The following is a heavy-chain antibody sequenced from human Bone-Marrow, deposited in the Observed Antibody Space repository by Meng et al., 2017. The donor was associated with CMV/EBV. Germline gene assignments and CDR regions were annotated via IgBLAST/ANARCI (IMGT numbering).Heavy chain of an antibody. J-gene: IGHJ6*02. CDR3: AKDQATGPPYFHYGMDV. V-gene: IGHV3-7*03. Sequence: GESLKISCAASGFTFSSYWMSWVRQAPGKGLEWVANIKQDGSEKYYVDSVKGRFTISRDNAKNSLYLQMNNLRPEDTALYFCAKDQATGPPYFHYGMDVWGHGTTVTVSS. CDR2: IKQDGSEK. CDR1: GFTFSSYW.